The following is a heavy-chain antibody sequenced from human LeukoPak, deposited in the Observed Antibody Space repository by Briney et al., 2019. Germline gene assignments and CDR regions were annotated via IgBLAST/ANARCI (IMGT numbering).Heavy chain of an antibody. CDR1: GFTFSSYG. D-gene: IGHD3-16*01. CDR3: AKDPPPPSDGAYIDS. V-gene: IGHV3-NL1*01. J-gene: IGHJ4*02. CDR2: INRAGSST. Sequence: GGSLRLFCTASGFTFSSYGMHWVRQAPGKGLEWVSAINRAGSSTYYADSVKGRFTISRDNSKNTLSLDMDSLRDEDTALYYCAKDPPPPSDGAYIDSWGQGTLVTVSS.